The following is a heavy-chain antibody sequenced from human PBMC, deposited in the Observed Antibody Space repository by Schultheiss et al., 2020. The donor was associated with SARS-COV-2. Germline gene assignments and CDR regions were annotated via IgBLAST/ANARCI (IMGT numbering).Heavy chain of an antibody. J-gene: IGHJ4*02. V-gene: IGHV3-23*01. D-gene: IGHD3-22*01. CDR3: AESYDSSGYYFDY. Sequence: GGSLRLSCAASGFTFSSYAMSWVRQAPGKGLEWVSAISGSGGSTYYADSVKGRFTISRDNSKNTLYLQMNSLRAEDTAVYYCAESYDSSGYYFDYWGQGTLVTVSS. CDR1: GFTFSSYA. CDR2: ISGSGGST.